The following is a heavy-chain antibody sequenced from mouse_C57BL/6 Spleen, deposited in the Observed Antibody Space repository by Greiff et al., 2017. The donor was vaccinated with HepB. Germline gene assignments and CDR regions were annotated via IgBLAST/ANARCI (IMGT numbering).Heavy chain of an antibody. Sequence: EVNVVESGGGLVQPGGSLKLSCAASGFTFSDYYMYWVRQTPEKRLEWVAYISNGGGSTYYPDTVKGRFTISRDNAKNTLYLQMSRLKSEDTAMYYCARHYYYGSSYWYFDVWGTGTTVTVSS. CDR1: GFTFSDYY. V-gene: IGHV5-12*01. CDR3: ARHYYYGSSYWYFDV. J-gene: IGHJ1*03. D-gene: IGHD1-1*01. CDR2: ISNGGGST.